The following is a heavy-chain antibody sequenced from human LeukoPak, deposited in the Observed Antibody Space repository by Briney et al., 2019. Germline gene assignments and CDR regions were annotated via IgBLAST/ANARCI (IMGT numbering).Heavy chain of an antibody. CDR2: IWYDGSNK. D-gene: IGHD6-19*01. Sequence: GGSLRLSCAASGFTFSSYGMHWVRQAPGKGLEWVAVIWYDGSNKYYADSVKGRFTISRDNSKNTLYLQMNSLRAENTAVYYCAREMSLSSSGWYRHFDYWGQGTLVTVSS. CDR3: AREMSLSSSGWYRHFDY. V-gene: IGHV3-33*01. J-gene: IGHJ4*02. CDR1: GFTFSSYG.